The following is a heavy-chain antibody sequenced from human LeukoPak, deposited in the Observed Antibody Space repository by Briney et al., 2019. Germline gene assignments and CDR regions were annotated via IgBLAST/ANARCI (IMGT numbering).Heavy chain of an antibody. Sequence: PGGSLRLSCAASGFTISSNYMSWVRQAPGKGLEWVSVIYSGGSTYYSDSVKGRFAISRDNSKNTLYLQMNSLRAEDTAVYYCAKDKEYSSGWYYFDYWGQGTLVTVSS. CDR2: IYSGGST. CDR3: AKDKEYSSGWYYFDY. CDR1: GFTISSNY. D-gene: IGHD6-19*01. V-gene: IGHV3-53*01. J-gene: IGHJ4*02.